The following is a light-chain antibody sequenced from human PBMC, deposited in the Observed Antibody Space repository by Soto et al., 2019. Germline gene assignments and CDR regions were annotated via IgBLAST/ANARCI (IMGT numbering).Light chain of an antibody. Sequence: QSALTQPASVSGSPGQSITISCTGTSSDVGSYNLVSWYQQHPGKAPKLMIYEVSKRPSGVSNRFSGSKSGNTASLTISGLRAEDEADYYCCSYAGSSTLRVFGTGTKLTVL. CDR2: EVS. CDR1: SSDVGSYNL. V-gene: IGLV2-23*02. CDR3: CSYAGSSTLRV. J-gene: IGLJ1*01.